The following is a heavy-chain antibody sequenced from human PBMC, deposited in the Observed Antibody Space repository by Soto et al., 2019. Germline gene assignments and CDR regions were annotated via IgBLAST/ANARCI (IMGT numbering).Heavy chain of an antibody. Sequence: PGGSLRLSCAASGLTVSNAYMAWVRQAPGMGLEWVSAIYDNGTTYYADSVKGRFTISRDTSTNTLSLQMDSLRAEDTAVYYCVRPLPSGRNYGLDVWGQGTTVTVSS. D-gene: IGHD3-10*01. CDR3: VRPLPSGRNYGLDV. V-gene: IGHV3-53*01. CDR2: IYDNGTT. CDR1: GLTVSNAY. J-gene: IGHJ6*02.